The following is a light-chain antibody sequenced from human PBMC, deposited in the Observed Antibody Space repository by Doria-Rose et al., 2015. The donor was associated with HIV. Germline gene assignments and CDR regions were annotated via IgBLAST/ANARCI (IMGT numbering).Light chain of an antibody. CDR3: HQYGTSWT. V-gene: IGKV3-20*01. Sequence: TQSPGTLSLSPGERATLSCRASQSFSSTYLAWYQQKPGQAPSLLIYDGSTRATGIPDRFSACGSGTDFTLTINRLEPEDFALYYCHQYGTSWTFGQGTKAEI. J-gene: IGKJ1*01. CDR2: DGS. CDR1: QSFSSTY.